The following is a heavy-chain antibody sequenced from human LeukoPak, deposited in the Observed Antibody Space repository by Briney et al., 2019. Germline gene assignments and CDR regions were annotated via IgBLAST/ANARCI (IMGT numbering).Heavy chain of an antibody. J-gene: IGHJ4*02. CDR3: ARGPEGSHYYDSSGYYFG. CDR1: GGSISSGGYY. CDR2: IYYSGST. D-gene: IGHD3-22*01. V-gene: IGHV4-31*03. Sequence: PSETLSLTCTVSGGSISSGGYYWSWIRQHPGKGLEWIGYIYYSGSTYYNPSLKSRVTISVDTSKNQFSLKLSSVTAADTAVYYCARGPEGSHYYDSSGYYFGWGQGALVTVSS.